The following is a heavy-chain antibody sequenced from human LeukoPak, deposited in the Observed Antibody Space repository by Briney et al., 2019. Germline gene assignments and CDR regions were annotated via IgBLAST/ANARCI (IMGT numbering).Heavy chain of an antibody. D-gene: IGHD5-12*01. Sequence: GGSLRLSCAASGFTFSSYEMNWVRQAPGKGLEWVSYISSSGSTIYYADSVKGRFTISRDNSKNTLYLQMNSLRAEDTAVYYCAKDRGYSGSVFDYWGQGTLVTVSS. J-gene: IGHJ4*02. CDR2: ISSSGSTI. CDR3: AKDRGYSGSVFDY. CDR1: GFTFSSYE. V-gene: IGHV3-48*03.